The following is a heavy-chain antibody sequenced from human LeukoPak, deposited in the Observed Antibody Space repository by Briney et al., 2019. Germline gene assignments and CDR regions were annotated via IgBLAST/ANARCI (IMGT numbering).Heavy chain of an antibody. CDR1: GFTFSTYG. CDR3: ARDPSGSYYPRVSGALDI. D-gene: IGHD1-26*01. V-gene: IGHV3-30*03. J-gene: IGHJ3*02. CDR2: ISYDGSNK. Sequence: PGGSLRLSCAASGFTFSTYGMHWVRQAPGQGLEWVAVISYDGSNKYYADSVKGRFTISRDNAKNSLYLQMDSLRAEDTAVYYCARDPSGSYYPRVSGALDIWGQGTMVTVSS.